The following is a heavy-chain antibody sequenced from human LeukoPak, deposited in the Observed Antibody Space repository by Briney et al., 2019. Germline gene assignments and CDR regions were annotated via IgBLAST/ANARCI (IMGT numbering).Heavy chain of an antibody. V-gene: IGHV3-23*01. CDR2: ISGSAGST. Sequence: GGSLRLSCAASGFTFSDYAMSWVRQAPGKGLEWVSGISGSAGSTHYADSVKGRFTISSDNSKNTLYLQMNSLRAGDTAVYYCAKARYYYGSVNYFDYWGQGTLVPVSS. CDR1: GFTFSDYA. D-gene: IGHD3-10*01. J-gene: IGHJ4*02. CDR3: AKARYYYGSVNYFDY.